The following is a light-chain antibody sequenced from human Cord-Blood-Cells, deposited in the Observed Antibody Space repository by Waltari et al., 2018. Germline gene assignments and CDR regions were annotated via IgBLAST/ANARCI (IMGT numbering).Light chain of an antibody. CDR3: QQANSIPYT. Sequence: DIQMTQSPSSVSASVGDRVTITWRASQSISSCLDWYQQKPGKAPKLLIYAASSLQSGVPSRFSGSGSGTDFTLTISRLQPEDFATYYCQQANSIPYTFGQGTKLEIK. CDR2: AAS. J-gene: IGKJ2*01. CDR1: QSISSC. V-gene: IGKV1-12*01.